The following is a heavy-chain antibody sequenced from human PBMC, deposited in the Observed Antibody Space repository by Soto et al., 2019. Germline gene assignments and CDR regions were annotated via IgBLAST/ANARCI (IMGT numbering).Heavy chain of an antibody. J-gene: IGHJ6*02. Sequence: SETLSLTCTVSGGSISSYYWTWIRQSPGKGLEWIGYIYYSGSTNYNPSLKSRVTISVDTSKNQFSLKLSSVTAADTAVYYCARGRMGYSGSGRCVGLCHYYHGMDVWGQGTTVTVSS. D-gene: IGHD3-10*01. CDR2: IYYSGST. V-gene: IGHV4-59*01. CDR3: ARGRMGYSGSGRCVGLCHYYHGMDV. CDR1: GGSISSYY.